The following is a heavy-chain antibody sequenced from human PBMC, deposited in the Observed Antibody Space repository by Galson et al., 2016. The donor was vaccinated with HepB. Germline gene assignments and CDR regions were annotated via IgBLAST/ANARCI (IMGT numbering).Heavy chain of an antibody. D-gene: IGHD3-10*01. CDR2: INSGNGNT. Sequence: SVKVSCKASGYSFTTYSIHWLRQAPGQRLEWMAWINSGNGNTKFSQKFQSRDIITRDTSASTVYMELSSLRSEDTAVYFCARGRLLWFGESRGRSEDHFDYWGQGTLVTVSS. CDR3: ARGRLLWFGESRGRSEDHFDY. V-gene: IGHV1-3*01. CDR1: GYSFTTYS. J-gene: IGHJ4*02.